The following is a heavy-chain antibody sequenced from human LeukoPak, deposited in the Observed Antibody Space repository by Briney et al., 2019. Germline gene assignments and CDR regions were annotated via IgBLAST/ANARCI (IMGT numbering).Heavy chain of an antibody. CDR2: IESNGLT. D-gene: IGHD3-10*01. Sequence: GGSLRLSCEASGFTFSSYWMHWVRQIPGKGLMWVSRIESNGLTLYADSVRDRFTISRDNGKNTIYLQVNSLRVDDTAIYYCAKAATYFYGSVTYDWFESWGQGTLVTVSS. J-gene: IGHJ5*01. CDR3: AKAATYFYGSVTYDWFES. V-gene: IGHV3-74*01. CDR1: GFTFSSYW.